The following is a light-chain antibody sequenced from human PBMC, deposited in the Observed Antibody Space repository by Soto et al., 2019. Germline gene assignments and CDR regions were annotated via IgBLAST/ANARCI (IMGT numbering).Light chain of an antibody. J-gene: IGKJ1*01. CDR1: QSVLYSSNNKNY. CDR3: QQYSSTPWT. V-gene: IGKV4-1*01. CDR2: WAS. Sequence: DIVMTQSPDSLAVSLGERATINCKSSQSVLYSSNNKNYLAWYQQKPGQPPKLLIYWASTRESGVPDRFSGSGSGTDFTLTISSLQAEDGAIYYCQQYSSTPWTFGQRTKVPIK.